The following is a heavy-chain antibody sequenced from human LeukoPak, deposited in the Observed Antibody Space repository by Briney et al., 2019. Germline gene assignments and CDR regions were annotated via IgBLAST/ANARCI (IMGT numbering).Heavy chain of an antibody. Sequence: ASVKVSCKASGYTFTTYGISWVRQAPGQGLEWMGWISAYNGNTNYAQKLQGRVTMTPDTSTSTAYMELRSLRSDDTAVYYCARGKASQSTNYSDHWGQGTLVTVSS. J-gene: IGHJ4*02. V-gene: IGHV1-18*01. CDR2: ISAYNGNT. D-gene: IGHD5/OR15-5a*01. CDR3: ARGKASQSTNYSDH. CDR1: GYTFTTYG.